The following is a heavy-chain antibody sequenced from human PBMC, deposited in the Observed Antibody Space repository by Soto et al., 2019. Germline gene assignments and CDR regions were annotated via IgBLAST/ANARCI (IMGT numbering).Heavy chain of an antibody. J-gene: IGHJ4*02. Sequence: PGGSLRLSCAASGLTFSSHWMSWVRQAPGKGLEWVANIKQDGSEKYYVDSVKGRFTISRDNGKNSLFLQMKSLRAEDTAVYYCARAVRGPDYWGQGTLVTVSS. CDR2: IKQDGSEK. CDR1: GLTFSSHW. V-gene: IGHV3-7*01. CDR3: ARAVRGPDY.